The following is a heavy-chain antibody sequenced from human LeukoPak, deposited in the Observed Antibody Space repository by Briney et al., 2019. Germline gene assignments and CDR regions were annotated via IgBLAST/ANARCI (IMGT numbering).Heavy chain of an antibody. D-gene: IGHD4-11*01. V-gene: IGHV5-51*01. J-gene: IGHJ4*02. CDR1: GYSFTTYW. Sequence: GESLKISCKGSGYSFTTYWIGWVRQMPGKGLEWMGIIYPGDSETRYTPSFQGQVTISADKSISTAYLQWNSLKASDTAIYFCARGDYNPFYFDYWGQGTLVTVSS. CDR3: ARGDYNPFYFDY. CDR2: IYPGDSET.